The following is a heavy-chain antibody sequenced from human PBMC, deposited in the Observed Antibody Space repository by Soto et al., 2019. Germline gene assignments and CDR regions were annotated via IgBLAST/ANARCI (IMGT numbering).Heavy chain of an antibody. V-gene: IGHV3-53*01. CDR1: VFTVSSNY. CDR3: ASGTRAPTYSSGWYQYY. D-gene: IGHD6-19*01. CDR2: IYSGGST. Sequence: WWSLRLSCSASVFTVSSNYMSWVRQAPGKGLEWVSVIYSGGSTYYADSVKGRFTISRDNSKNTLYLQMNSLRAEDTAVYYCASGTRAPTYSSGWYQYYWGQGTLVTVSS. J-gene: IGHJ4*02.